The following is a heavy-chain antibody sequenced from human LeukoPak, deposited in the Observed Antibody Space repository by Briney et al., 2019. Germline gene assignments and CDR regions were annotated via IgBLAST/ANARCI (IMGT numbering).Heavy chain of an antibody. J-gene: IGHJ4*02. CDR3: AKTGPGSGWTRYYFDS. CDR1: GFSFDYYG. Sequence: GGSLRLSCAASGFSFDYYGMNWVRQAPGKGLEWVSALTARNGNTYYADSVKGQFTISKDNSKNTVYLDMNSLRAEDSAVYFCAKTGPGSGWTRYYFDSWAQGALVTVSS. V-gene: IGHV3-23*01. D-gene: IGHD6-19*01. CDR2: LTARNGNT.